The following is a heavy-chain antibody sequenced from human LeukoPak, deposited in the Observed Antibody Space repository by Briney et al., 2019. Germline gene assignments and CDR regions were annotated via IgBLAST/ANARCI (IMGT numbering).Heavy chain of an antibody. J-gene: IGHJ4*02. D-gene: IGHD3-22*01. V-gene: IGHV4-39*07. CDR2: IYYSGST. CDR1: GGSISSSSYY. CDR3: ARGDSSGYYLNYFDY. Sequence: PSETLSLTCTVSGGSISSSSYYWGWIRQPPGKGLEWIGSIYYSGSTYYNPSLKSRVTISVDTSKNQFSLKLSSVTAADTAVYYCARGDSSGYYLNYFDYWGQGTLVTVSS.